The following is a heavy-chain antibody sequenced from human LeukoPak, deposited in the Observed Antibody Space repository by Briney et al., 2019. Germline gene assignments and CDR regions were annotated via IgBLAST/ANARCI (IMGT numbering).Heavy chain of an antibody. J-gene: IGHJ4*02. CDR3: ARAIYYCSSTSCYPGFDY. CDR1: GGSISSSNW. V-gene: IGHV4-4*02. D-gene: IGHD2-2*01. Sequence: SETLSLTCAVSGGSISSSNWWSWVRQPPGKGLEWIGEIYHSGSTNYNPSLKSRVTISVDTSKNQFSLKLSSVTAADTAVYYCARAIYYCSSTSCYPGFDYWGQGTLVTVSS. CDR2: IYHSGST.